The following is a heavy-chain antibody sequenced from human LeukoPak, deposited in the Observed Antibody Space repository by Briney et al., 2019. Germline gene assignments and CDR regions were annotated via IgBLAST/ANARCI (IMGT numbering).Heavy chain of an antibody. V-gene: IGHV4-38-2*02. J-gene: IGHJ4*02. CDR2: IYHSGSA. Sequence: SEALSLTCTVSGYSITSGYFWGWIRQPPGKGLEWIGSIYHSGSAYYNPSLKSRVTISVDTSRNQFSLRLTSVTAADTAVYYCARDFDYWGQGTLVTVSS. CDR1: GYSITSGYF. CDR3: ARDFDY.